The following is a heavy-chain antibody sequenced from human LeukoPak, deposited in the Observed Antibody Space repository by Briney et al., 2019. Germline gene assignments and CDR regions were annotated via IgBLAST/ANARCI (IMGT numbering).Heavy chain of an antibody. D-gene: IGHD6-19*01. Sequence: ASVKVSCKASGYTFTGYYMHWVRHAPGQGLERIGWINPNSGGTNYAQKFQGRVTMTRDTSISTAYMELSRLRSDDTAVYYCARAGGQWLATLDYWGQGTLVTVSS. V-gene: IGHV1-2*02. J-gene: IGHJ4*02. CDR3: ARAGGQWLATLDY. CDR2: INPNSGGT. CDR1: GYTFTGYY.